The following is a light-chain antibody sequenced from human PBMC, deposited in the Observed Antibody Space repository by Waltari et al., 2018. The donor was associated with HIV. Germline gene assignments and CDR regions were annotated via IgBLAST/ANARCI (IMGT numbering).Light chain of an antibody. Sequence: QSALTQPASVSGSPGQSITISCTGTSSDVGSYNLVSWYQQHPGKAPKLMIYEGSKRPSGVSNRFAGSKSGNTACLTISGLQAEDEADYDCCSYAGSSTFVVFGGGTKLTVL. CDR3: CSYAGSSTFVV. V-gene: IGLV2-23*03. CDR2: EGS. CDR1: SSDVGSYNL. J-gene: IGLJ2*01.